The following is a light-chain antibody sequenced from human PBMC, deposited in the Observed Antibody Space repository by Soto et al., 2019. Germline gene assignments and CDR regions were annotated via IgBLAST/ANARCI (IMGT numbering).Light chain of an antibody. CDR2: KAS. CDR3: QQYDSYSPLT. V-gene: IGKV1-5*03. J-gene: IGKJ4*01. Sequence: DIQMTQSPSTLSSSVGDRFTITCRSSQSISSWLAWYQQKLGKAPKLLIYKASGLESGVPSRFSGSGSGTDFTLTISSLQPDDFATYYCQQYDSYSPLTFGGGTKVDIK. CDR1: QSISSW.